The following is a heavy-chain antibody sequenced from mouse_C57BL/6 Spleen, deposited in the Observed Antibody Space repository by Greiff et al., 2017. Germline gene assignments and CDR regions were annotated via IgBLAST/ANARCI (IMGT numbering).Heavy chain of an antibody. CDR2: IYPGDGDT. J-gene: IGHJ4*01. Sequence: VQLQQSGPELVKPGASVKISCKASGYAFSSSWMNWVKQRPGKGLEWIGRIYPGDGDTNYNGKFKGKATLTADKSSSTAYMQLSSLTSEDSAVYFCARGYYYGSDYYAMDYWGQGTSVTVSS. V-gene: IGHV1-82*01. CDR3: ARGYYYGSDYYAMDY. CDR1: GYAFSSSW. D-gene: IGHD1-1*01.